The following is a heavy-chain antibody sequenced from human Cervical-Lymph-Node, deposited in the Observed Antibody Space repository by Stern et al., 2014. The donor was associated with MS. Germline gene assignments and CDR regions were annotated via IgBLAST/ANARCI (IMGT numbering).Heavy chain of an antibody. J-gene: IGHJ4*02. CDR1: GGSISSGGYY. CDR2: IYYSGST. D-gene: IGHD3-3*01. Sequence: QVQLQESGPGLVKPSQTLSLTCTVSGGSISSGGYYWSWIRQHPGNGLEWIGFIYYSGSTYYNPSLKSRVTISVDTSKNQFSLKLSSVTAADTAVYYCARVSYDFWSGYFPFDYWGQGTLVTVSS. V-gene: IGHV4-31*03. CDR3: ARVSYDFWSGYFPFDY.